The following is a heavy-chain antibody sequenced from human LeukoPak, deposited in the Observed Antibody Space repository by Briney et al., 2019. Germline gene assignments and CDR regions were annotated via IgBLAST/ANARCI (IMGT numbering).Heavy chain of an antibody. V-gene: IGHV3-30*02. J-gene: IGHJ6*03. CDR2: IRYDGSNK. CDR3: AKDGQYPRRVQFDYYYYYMDV. D-gene: IGHD4-11*01. Sequence: PGGSLRLSCAASGFTFSSYGMHWVRQAPGKGLEWVAFIRYDGSNKYYADSVKGRFTMSRDNSKNTLYLQMNSLRAEDTAVYYCAKDGQYPRRVQFDYYYYYMDVWGKGTTVTVSS. CDR1: GFTFSSYG.